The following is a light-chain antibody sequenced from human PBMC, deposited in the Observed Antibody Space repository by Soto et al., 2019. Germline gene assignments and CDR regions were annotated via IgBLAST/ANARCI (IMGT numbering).Light chain of an antibody. Sequence: DIQMTQSPSSLSASVGDSVTITCRASQSISSYLNWYQHKPGKAPKLLIYAASSLQSGVPSRFSGSGSGTDFTLTISNLQPEDFATYYYQQSYSTPRTFGQGTKVEIK. CDR3: QQSYSTPRT. CDR1: QSISSY. CDR2: AAS. V-gene: IGKV1-39*01. J-gene: IGKJ1*01.